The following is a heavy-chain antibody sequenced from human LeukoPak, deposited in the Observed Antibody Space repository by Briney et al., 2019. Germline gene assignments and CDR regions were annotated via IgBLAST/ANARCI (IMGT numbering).Heavy chain of an antibody. CDR3: ARHVRSYSSSWSAFDY. V-gene: IGHV5-51*01. Sequence: GESLKISCKGSGYSFTSYWIGWVRQMPGKGLEWMGIIYPGDSDTRYSPSFQGQVTISADKSISTAYLQWSSLKASDTAMYYCARHVRSYSSSWSAFDYWGQGTLVTVSS. J-gene: IGHJ4*02. D-gene: IGHD6-13*01. CDR2: IYPGDSDT. CDR1: GYSFTSYW.